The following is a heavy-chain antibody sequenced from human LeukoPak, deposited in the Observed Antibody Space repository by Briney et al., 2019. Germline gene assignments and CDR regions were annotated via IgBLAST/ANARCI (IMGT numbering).Heavy chain of an antibody. CDR1: GGSFSDYD. J-gene: IGHJ4*02. D-gene: IGHD5-18*01. CDR2: INQSGST. CDR3: ARGEIQLWCDY. Sequence: SETLSLTCAVYGGSFSDYDWSWIRQPPGKGLEWIGEINQSGSTNYNPSLKSRVTISVDTSKNQFSLKLSSVTAADTAVYYCARGEIQLWCDYWGQGTLVTVSS. V-gene: IGHV4-34*01.